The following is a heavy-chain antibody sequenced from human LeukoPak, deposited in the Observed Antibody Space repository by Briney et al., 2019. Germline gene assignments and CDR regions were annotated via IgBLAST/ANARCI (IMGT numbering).Heavy chain of an antibody. J-gene: IGHJ4*02. CDR1: GFTFSSYA. V-gene: IGHV3-30-3*01. CDR3: ARDKCPDY. Sequence: GRSLRLSCAASGFTFSSYAMHWVRRAPGKGLEWVAVISYDGSNKYYADSVKGRFTISRDNSKNTLYLQMNSLRAEDTAVYYCARDKCPDYWGQGTLVTVSS. CDR2: ISYDGSNK.